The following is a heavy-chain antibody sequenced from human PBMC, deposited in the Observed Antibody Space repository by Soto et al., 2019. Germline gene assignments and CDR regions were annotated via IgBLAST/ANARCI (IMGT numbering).Heavy chain of an antibody. V-gene: IGHV1-3*01. D-gene: IGHD5-18*01. CDR3: ARDGGAGYSYCLY. CDR1: GYTFTSYA. CDR2: INAGNGNT. Sequence: QVQLVQSGAEVKKPGASVKVSCKASGYTFTSYAMHWVRQAPGQRLEWMGWINAGNGNTKYSQKFQGRVTITRDTSASTVYMELSSLRSEDTAVYYCARDGGAGYSYCLYWGQGTLVTVSS. J-gene: IGHJ4*02.